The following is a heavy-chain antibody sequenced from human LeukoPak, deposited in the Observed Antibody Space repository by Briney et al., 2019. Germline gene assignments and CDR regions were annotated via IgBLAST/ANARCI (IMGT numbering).Heavy chain of an antibody. D-gene: IGHD3-22*01. CDR1: GFTVSSNY. Sequence: GGSLRLSCAASGFTVSSNYMSWVRQAPGKGLEWVSVIYSGGSTYYADSVKGRFTITRDNSKNTLYLQMNSLRAEDTAVYYCARDRDHSGYQLYWGQGTLVTVSS. CDR2: IYSGGST. J-gene: IGHJ4*02. CDR3: ARDRDHSGYQLY. V-gene: IGHV3-53*01.